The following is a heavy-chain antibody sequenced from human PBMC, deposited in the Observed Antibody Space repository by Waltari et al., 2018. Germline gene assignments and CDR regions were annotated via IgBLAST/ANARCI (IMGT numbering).Heavy chain of an antibody. J-gene: IGHJ3*02. CDR2: IYHSGST. V-gene: IGHV4-38-2*02. Sequence: QVQLQESGPGLVQPSETLSLTCAVSGYSITSGYFWGWLRQPPGKGLEWIGSIYHSGSTYYNPSLKSRVTISADTSKNQLSLKLTSVTAADTAVYYCARDRGAGSWTNAFDMWGQGTVVTVSS. CDR3: ARDRGAGSWTNAFDM. CDR1: GYSITSGYF. D-gene: IGHD6-13*01.